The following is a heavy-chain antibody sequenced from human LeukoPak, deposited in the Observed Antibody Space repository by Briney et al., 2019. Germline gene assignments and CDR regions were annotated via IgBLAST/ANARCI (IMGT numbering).Heavy chain of an antibody. V-gene: IGHV3-7*03. J-gene: IGHJ5*02. CDR1: GLTFSSYW. CDR2: INQDGSEK. D-gene: IGHD1-7*01. Sequence: LPGGSLRLSCAASGLTFSSYWMSWVRQAPGKGPEWVANINQDGSEKYNVDSVKGRFTISRDNAKNSLYLQMNSLRVEDTAVYYCARDLPEELADGSWGQGTPVTVSS. CDR3: ARDLPEELADGS.